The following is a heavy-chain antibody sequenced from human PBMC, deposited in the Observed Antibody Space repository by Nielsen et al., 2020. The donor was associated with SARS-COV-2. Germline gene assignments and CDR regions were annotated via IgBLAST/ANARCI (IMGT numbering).Heavy chain of an antibody. CDR2: ISGSGGST. V-gene: IGHV3-23*01. J-gene: IGHJ3*02. CDR3: VKGEDAFDI. Sequence: WIRQPPGKGLEWVSAISGSGGSTYYADSVKGRFTISRDNSKNTLYLQMNSLRAEDTAVYYCVKGEDAFDIWGQGTMVTVSS.